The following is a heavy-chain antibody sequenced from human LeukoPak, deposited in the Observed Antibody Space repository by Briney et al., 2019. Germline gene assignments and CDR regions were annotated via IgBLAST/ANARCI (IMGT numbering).Heavy chain of an antibody. CDR1: GFTFSSYA. Sequence: PGGSLRLSCAASGFTFSSYAMSWVRQAPGKGLEWVSGISGSGGSIYYADSVKGRFTISRDNSKNTLYLQMNSLRADDTAVYYCASPHPYVSGWYGVWGKGTMVTVSS. V-gene: IGHV3-23*01. D-gene: IGHD6-19*01. CDR3: ASPHPYVSGWYGV. CDR2: ISGSGGSI. J-gene: IGHJ6*04.